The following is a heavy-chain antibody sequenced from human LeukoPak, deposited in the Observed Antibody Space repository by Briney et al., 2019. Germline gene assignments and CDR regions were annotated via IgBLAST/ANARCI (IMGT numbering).Heavy chain of an antibody. CDR3: AALYCSGGSCSPYYFDY. Sequence: TSETLSFTCTVSGGSISSYYWSWIRQPPGKGLEWIGYIYYSEHTDYNPSPKSRFTLSVDTSKNQFSLKLSSVTSADTAVYYCAALYCSGGSCSPYYFDYWGEGTLVTVSS. CDR1: GGSISSYY. D-gene: IGHD2-15*01. J-gene: IGHJ4*02. V-gene: IGHV4-59*01. CDR2: IYYSEHT.